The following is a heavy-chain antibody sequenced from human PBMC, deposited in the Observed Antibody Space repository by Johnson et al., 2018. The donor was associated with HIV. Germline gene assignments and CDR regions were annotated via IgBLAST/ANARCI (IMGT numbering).Heavy chain of an antibody. CDR3: ARGGLLWFGHPAD. CDR2: INSDGSST. V-gene: IGHV3-74*02. D-gene: IGHD3-10*01. Sequence: VQLVESGGGLVQPGGSLSLSCAASGFTFSSYWMHWVRQAPGKGLVWVSRINSDGSSTSYADSVKGQFTISRDNAKNTLYLQMNSLRAEDTAVYYCARGGLLWFGHPADWGQGTMVTVSS. CDR1: GFTFSSYW. J-gene: IGHJ3*01.